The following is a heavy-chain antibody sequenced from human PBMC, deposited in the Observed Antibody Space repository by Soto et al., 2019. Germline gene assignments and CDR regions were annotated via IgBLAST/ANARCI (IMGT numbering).Heavy chain of an antibody. V-gene: IGHV1-3*04. D-gene: IGHD2-21*02. CDR1: GYTFTTYA. CDR3: ARGGHIAVVTASFDY. J-gene: IGHJ4*02. CDR2: INTGNGNT. Sequence: ASVKVSCKASGYTFTTYAIHWVRQAPGQSLEWMGWINTGNGNTGYAQKFLGRVTMTRDTSTSTVFMELSSLRSADTAVYYCARGGHIAVVTASFDYWGQGTLVTVSS.